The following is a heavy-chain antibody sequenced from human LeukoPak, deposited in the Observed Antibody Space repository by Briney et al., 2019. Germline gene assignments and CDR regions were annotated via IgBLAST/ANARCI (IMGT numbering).Heavy chain of an antibody. Sequence: EASVKVSCKASGYTFTSYGISWVRQAPGQGLEWMGWISAYNGNTNYAQKLQGRVTMTTDTYTSTTYMELRSLRSDDTAVYYCASSDGKYFQHWGQGTLVTVSS. D-gene: IGHD1-1*01. V-gene: IGHV1-18*01. CDR2: ISAYNGNT. CDR1: GYTFTSYG. CDR3: ASSDGKYFQH. J-gene: IGHJ1*01.